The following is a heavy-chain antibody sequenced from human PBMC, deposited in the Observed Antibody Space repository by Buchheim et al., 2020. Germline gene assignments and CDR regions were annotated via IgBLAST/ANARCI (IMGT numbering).Heavy chain of an antibody. CDR2: ISGSGGST. Sequence: EVQLLESGGGLVQPGGSLRLSCAASGFTFSSYAMSWVRQAPGEGLEWVSAISGSGGSTYYADSVKGRFTISRDNSKKQPYLQMNSLRAEDTAVYYCAKDGPYYYDSSGYTHRGGFDYWGQGTL. J-gene: IGHJ4*02. V-gene: IGHV3-23*01. CDR3: AKDGPYYYDSSGYTHRGGFDY. CDR1: GFTFSSYA. D-gene: IGHD3-22*01.